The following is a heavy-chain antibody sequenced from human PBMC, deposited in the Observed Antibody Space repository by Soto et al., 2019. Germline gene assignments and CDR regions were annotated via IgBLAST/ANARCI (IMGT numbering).Heavy chain of an antibody. Sequence: GRSLRLSCAASGFTFSSYEMNWVRQAPGKGLEWVSYISSSGSTIYYADSVKGRLTIYRDNAKNSLYLQMNSLRAEDTAVYYCARGQDCYDSSGNDAFDIWGQGTMVTVSS. CDR1: GFTFSSYE. CDR2: ISSSGSTI. V-gene: IGHV3-48*03. D-gene: IGHD3-22*01. J-gene: IGHJ3*02. CDR3: ARGQDCYDSSGNDAFDI.